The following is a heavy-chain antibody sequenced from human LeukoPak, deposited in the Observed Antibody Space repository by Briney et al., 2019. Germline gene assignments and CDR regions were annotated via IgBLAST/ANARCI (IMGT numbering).Heavy chain of an antibody. Sequence: RGESLKISCKGSGYSLTSYWISWVRQMPGKGLEWMGRIDPSDSYTNYSPSFQGHVTISADTSISTAYLQWSSLKASDTAMYYCARPAYYYDSSGYYHFDYWGQGTLVTVSS. J-gene: IGHJ4*02. CDR1: GYSLTSYW. CDR3: ARPAYYYDSSGYYHFDY. CDR2: IDPSDSYT. D-gene: IGHD3-22*01. V-gene: IGHV5-10-1*01.